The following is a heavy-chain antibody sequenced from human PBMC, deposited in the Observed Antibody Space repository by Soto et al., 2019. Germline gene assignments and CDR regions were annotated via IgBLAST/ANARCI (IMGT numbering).Heavy chain of an antibody. CDR2: IYYSGST. Sequence: PSETLSLTCTVSGGSISSYYWSWIRQPPGKGLEWIGYIYYSGSTNYNPSLKSRVTISVDTSKNQFSLKLSSVTAADTAVYYCARTPSDGHHDYWGQGTLVTVSS. CDR3: ARTPSDGHHDY. J-gene: IGHJ4*02. V-gene: IGHV4-59*01. CDR1: GGSISSYY. D-gene: IGHD2-15*01.